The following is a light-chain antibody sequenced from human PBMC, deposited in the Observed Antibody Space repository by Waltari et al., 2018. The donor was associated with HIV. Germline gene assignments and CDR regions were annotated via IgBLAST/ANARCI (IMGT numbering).Light chain of an antibody. Sequence: QSVLTQPPSTSGTPGQTVTISCSGTRSDIGTNYVSWYQQVQGTAPKLLIYRNIQRPSGVPARFSGSKSGTSASLAISGLRSEDEAHYHCASWDDSLGGRWVFGGGTKLTVL. CDR2: RNI. V-gene: IGLV1-47*01. CDR3: ASWDDSLGGRWV. CDR1: RSDIGTNY. J-gene: IGLJ3*02.